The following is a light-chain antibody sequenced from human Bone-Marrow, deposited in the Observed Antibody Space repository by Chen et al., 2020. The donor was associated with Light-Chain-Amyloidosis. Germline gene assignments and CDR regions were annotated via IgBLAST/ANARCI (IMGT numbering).Light chain of an antibody. Sequence: DIQMTQSPSSLSASVGDRVTITCQASQDITNSLNWCQQKPGKAPKLLIYDASNLETGVPSRFSGSGSGTDFTFTITSLHPEDFATYYCQQSDNFPLTFGGGTTVDIK. CDR1: QDITNS. J-gene: IGKJ4*01. V-gene: IGKV1-33*01. CDR3: QQSDNFPLT. CDR2: DAS.